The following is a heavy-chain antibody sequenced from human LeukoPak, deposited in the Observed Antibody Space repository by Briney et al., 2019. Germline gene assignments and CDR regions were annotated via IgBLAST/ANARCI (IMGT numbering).Heavy chain of an antibody. CDR2: MSYGGTT. D-gene: IGHD2-2*01. J-gene: IGHJ2*01. CDR3: ARSDIVVVPAALNYWYFDL. CDR1: DGSINGYY. V-gene: IGHV4-59*01. Sequence: SGTLSLTCTVSDGSINGYYWSWVRQPPGKGLDGMGDMSYGGTTNYSPSLKSRVTISEDTSKNQFSLKLTSVTAADTAVYYCARSDIVVVPAALNYWYFDLWGRGTLVTVSS.